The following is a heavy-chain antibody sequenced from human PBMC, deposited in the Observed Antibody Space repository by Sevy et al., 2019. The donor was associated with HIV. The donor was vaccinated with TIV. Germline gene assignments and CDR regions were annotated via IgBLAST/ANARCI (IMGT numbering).Heavy chain of an antibody. CDR1: GFTFSSYA. CDR2: ISGSGGST. V-gene: IGHV3-23*01. Sequence: GESLKISCAASGFTFSSYAMSWVHQAPGKGLEWVSAISGSGGSTYYADSVKGRFTISRDNSKNTLYLQMNSLRAEDTAVYYCAKDESGFGEFYFDYWGQGTLVTVSS. J-gene: IGHJ4*02. CDR3: AKDESGFGEFYFDY. D-gene: IGHD3-10*01.